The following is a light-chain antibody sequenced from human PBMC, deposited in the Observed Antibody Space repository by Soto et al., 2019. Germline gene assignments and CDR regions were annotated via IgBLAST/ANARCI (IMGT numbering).Light chain of an antibody. Sequence: VLPQSPDTLSLSPGDRATLSCSASQSVRSTFLAWYQQKPGQAPRLLIYGASNKAAGIPERFSGSASGTEFTLTISRLEPDDSAVYYCQQYHDSPMNTFGQGTKLQIK. CDR3: QQYHDSPMNT. CDR2: GAS. V-gene: IGKV3-20*01. CDR1: QSVRSTF. J-gene: IGKJ2*01.